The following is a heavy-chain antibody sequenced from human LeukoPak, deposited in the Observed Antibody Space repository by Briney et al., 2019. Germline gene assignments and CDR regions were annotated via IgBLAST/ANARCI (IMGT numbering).Heavy chain of an antibody. J-gene: IGHJ4*02. CDR1: GYTFTGYY. CDR2: INPNSSGT. D-gene: IGHD6-25*01. V-gene: IGHV1-2*02. Sequence: ASVKVSCKASGYTFTGYYMHWVRQAPGQGLEWMGWINPNSSGTNYAQKFQGRVTMTRDTSISTAYMELSRLRSDDTAVYYCARVWERSSSAWPFDYWGQGTLVTVSS. CDR3: ARVWERSSSAWPFDY.